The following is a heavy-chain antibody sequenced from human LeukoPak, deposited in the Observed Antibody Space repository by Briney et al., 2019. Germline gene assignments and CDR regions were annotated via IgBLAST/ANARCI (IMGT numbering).Heavy chain of an antibody. V-gene: IGHV3-48*01. CDR1: GFTFSSYS. Sequence: GGSLRLSCAASGFTFSSYSMNWVRQAPGKGLEWVSYISSSSSTIYYADSVKGRFTISRDNAKNSLYLQMNSLRAEDTAVYYCAKGRWLQMMGAAFDIWGQGTMVTVSS. CDR3: AKGRWLQMMGAAFDI. CDR2: ISSSSSTI. J-gene: IGHJ3*02. D-gene: IGHD5-24*01.